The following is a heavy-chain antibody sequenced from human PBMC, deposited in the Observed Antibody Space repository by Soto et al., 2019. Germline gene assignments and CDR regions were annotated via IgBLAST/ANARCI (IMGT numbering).Heavy chain of an antibody. V-gene: IGHV4-59*01. CDR1: CGSISSYS. CDR2: IYYSGRT. CDR3: ARLARGSGSYYTFDS. Sequence: PSETLSLTCTVSCGSISSYSWSWIRQPPGKGLEWIGYIYYSGRTNYNPSLKSRVTISVDTSRNQFSLKLSSVTAADTAVYYCARLARGSGSYYTFDSWGRGTLVTVSS. J-gene: IGHJ4*02. D-gene: IGHD3-10*01.